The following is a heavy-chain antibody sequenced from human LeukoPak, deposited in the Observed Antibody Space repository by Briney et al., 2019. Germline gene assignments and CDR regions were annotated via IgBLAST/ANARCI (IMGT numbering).Heavy chain of an antibody. J-gene: IGHJ4*02. CDR2: IYYSGST. Sequence: SETLSLTCTVSGGSISSHYWSWIRQPPGKGLEWIGYIYYSGSTNYNPSLKSRVTISVDTSKNQFSLKLSSVTAADTAVYYCARASGTAMVRPWNYWGQGTLVTVSS. V-gene: IGHV4-59*11. CDR1: GGSISSHY. CDR3: ARASGTAMVRPWNY. D-gene: IGHD5-18*01.